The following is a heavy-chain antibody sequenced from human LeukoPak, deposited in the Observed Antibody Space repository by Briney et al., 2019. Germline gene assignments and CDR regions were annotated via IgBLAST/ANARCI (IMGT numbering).Heavy chain of an antibody. D-gene: IGHD3-10*01. CDR2: MNPNSGNT. CDR3: ARSESRWFGELYAFDI. V-gene: IGHV1-8*02. Sequence: GASVKVSCKASGYTFTSYGISWVRQATGQGLEWMGWMNPNSGNTGYAQKFQGRVIRTRNTSISTAYMELSSLRSEDTAVYYCARSESRWFGELYAFDIWGQGTMVTVSS. J-gene: IGHJ3*02. CDR1: GYTFTSYG.